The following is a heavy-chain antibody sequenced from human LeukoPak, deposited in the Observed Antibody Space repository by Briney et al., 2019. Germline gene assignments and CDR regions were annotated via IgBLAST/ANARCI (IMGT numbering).Heavy chain of an antibody. V-gene: IGHV4-34*01. CDR2: INHSGST. CDR1: GGSFSGYY. J-gene: IGHJ2*01. D-gene: IGHD6-13*01. CDR3: ARFGYSSSWSHWYFDL. Sequence: SETLSLTCAVYGGSFSGYYWSWIRQPPGKGLEWIGEINHSGSTNYNPSLKSRVTISVDTSKNQFSLKLSSVTAADTAVYNCARFGYSSSWSHWYFDLWGRGTLVTVSS.